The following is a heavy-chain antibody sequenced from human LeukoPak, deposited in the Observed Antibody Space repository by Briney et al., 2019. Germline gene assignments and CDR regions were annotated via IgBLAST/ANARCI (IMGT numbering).Heavy chain of an antibody. J-gene: IGHJ5*02. CDR1: GFTVSTNY. V-gene: IGHV3-66*01. CDR3: ARVRRYFDTSGYQVFWFDP. Sequence: GGSLRLSCAASGFTVSTNYMSWVRQAPGKGLEWVSVIYAGGTTYYTDSVKSRFTISRDDSKNTLYLQMNSLRAEDTAVYYCARVRRYFDTSGYQVFWFDPWGQGTRVTVSS. D-gene: IGHD3-22*01. CDR2: IYAGGTT.